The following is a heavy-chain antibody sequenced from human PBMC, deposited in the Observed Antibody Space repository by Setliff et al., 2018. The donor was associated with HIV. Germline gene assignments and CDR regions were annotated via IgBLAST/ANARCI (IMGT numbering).Heavy chain of an antibody. CDR3: ARPLLRTNPVYGILGNWCDS. J-gene: IGHJ5*01. Sequence: GGSLRLSCVASGFTVSTNFMTWVRQAPGKGLEWVALIWNDGNNKYYADFVKGRFTIARDNSKNSLYLQMNSLRAEDTAVYYCARPLLRTNPVYGILGNWCDSWGRGTLVTVSS. CDR1: GFTVSTNF. D-gene: IGHD2-8*01. V-gene: IGHV3-33*08. CDR2: IWNDGNNK.